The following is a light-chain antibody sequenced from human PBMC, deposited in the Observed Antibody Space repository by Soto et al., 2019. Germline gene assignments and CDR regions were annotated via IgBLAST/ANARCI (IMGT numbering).Light chain of an antibody. CDR3: HQYDSWT. J-gene: IGKJ1*01. V-gene: IGKV3-20*01. Sequence: EIVLTQSPGTLSLSTGERATLSCRASQSVSSSYLAWYQQKPGQAPRLLIYGASNRATGIPARFSGSGSGTDFTLTIIRLEPEDFAVYYCHQYDSWTFGQGTKVAI. CDR2: GAS. CDR1: QSVSSSY.